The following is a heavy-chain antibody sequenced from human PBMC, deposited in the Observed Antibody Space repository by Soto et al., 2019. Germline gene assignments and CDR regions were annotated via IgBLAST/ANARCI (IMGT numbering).Heavy chain of an antibody. D-gene: IGHD6-19*01. J-gene: IGHJ3*02. CDR3: AKAHASGWSLPGAFDI. V-gene: IGHV3-23*01. Sequence: EVQLLESGGGLVQPGGSLRLSCAASGLTFTTYAMTWVRQAPGKGLEWVSSVSGTGDITYYADSVKGRFTISRDNSKNTVYLQMSSLRAEDTAVYYCAKAHASGWSLPGAFDIWGQGTMVTVSS. CDR1: GLTFTTYA. CDR2: VSGTGDIT.